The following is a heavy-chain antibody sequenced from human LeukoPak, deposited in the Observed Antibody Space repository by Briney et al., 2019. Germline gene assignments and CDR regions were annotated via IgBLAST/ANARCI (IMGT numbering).Heavy chain of an antibody. CDR3: AKDLILWYFDL. V-gene: IGHV3-23*01. J-gene: IGHJ2*01. Sequence: GGSLRLSCAASGFTFITYAMSWVRQAPGKVLEWVSGISGSGGRTYYVDCVRGLFTVSRNNSKNTLNLQMNSQRGEDKAVDYCAKDLILWYFDLWGRGTLVTVSS. D-gene: IGHD2-8*01. CDR2: ISGSGGRT. CDR1: GFTFITYA.